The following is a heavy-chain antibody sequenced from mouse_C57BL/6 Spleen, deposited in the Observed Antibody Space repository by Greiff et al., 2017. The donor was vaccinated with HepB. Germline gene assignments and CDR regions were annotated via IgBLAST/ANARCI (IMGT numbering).Heavy chain of an antibody. CDR2: ISYDGSN. Sequence: ESGPGLVKPSQSLSLTCSVTGYSITSGYYWNWIRQFPGNKLEWMGYISYDGSNNYNPSLKNRISITRDTSKNQFFLKLNSVTTEDTATYYCARLNYDQAMDYWGQGTSVTVSS. CDR1: GYSITSGYY. D-gene: IGHD2-4*01. V-gene: IGHV3-6*01. J-gene: IGHJ4*01. CDR3: ARLNYDQAMDY.